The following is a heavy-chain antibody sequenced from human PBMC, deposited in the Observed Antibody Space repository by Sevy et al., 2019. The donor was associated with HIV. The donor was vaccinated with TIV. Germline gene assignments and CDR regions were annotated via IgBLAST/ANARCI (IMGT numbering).Heavy chain of an antibody. Sequence: ASVKVSCKTTGYIFSDYNMHWVRQAPGQGLEWMALINPNSGVTIYAQKFRGRVSLTRDTSMSTAYMELSALTSDDTAVYYCVREDNNAPRTLLSFVIWGQGTMVTVSS. V-gene: IGHV1-2*06. D-gene: IGHD1-20*01. CDR2: INPNSGVT. CDR3: VREDNNAPRTLLSFVI. J-gene: IGHJ3*02. CDR1: GYIFSDYN.